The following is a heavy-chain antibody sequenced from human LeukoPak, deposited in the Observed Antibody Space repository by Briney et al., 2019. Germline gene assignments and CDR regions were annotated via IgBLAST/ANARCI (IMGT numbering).Heavy chain of an antibody. CDR1: VDSLRTSGVG. CDR3: AHYGDYRFMYYFDF. V-gene: IGHV2-5*01. Sequence: SGPTLVNPTQTLTLPCSFSVDSLRTSGVGVGCIRQPPGKALELLALIYGNDDNRYSPSLKSRLTITKDTSKKQVVLTMTNMDPVDTATYYCAHYGDYRFMYYFDFWGQGVLVSVSS. CDR2: IYGNDDN. D-gene: IGHD4-17*01. J-gene: IGHJ4*02.